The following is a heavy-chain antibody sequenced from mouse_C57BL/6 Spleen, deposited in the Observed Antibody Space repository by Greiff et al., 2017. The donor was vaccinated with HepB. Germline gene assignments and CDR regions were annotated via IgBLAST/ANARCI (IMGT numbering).Heavy chain of an antibody. D-gene: IGHD1-1*01. V-gene: IGHV1-67*01. Sequence: VQLQQSGPELVRPGVSVKISCKGSGYTFTDYAMHWVKQSHAKSLEWIGVISTYYGDASYNQKFKDKATMTVDKSSSTAYMELARLTSAESAVYYWAITTVVATWYFDVWGTGTTVTVSS. CDR3: AITTVVATWYFDV. CDR1: GYTFTDYA. J-gene: IGHJ1*03. CDR2: ISTYYGDA.